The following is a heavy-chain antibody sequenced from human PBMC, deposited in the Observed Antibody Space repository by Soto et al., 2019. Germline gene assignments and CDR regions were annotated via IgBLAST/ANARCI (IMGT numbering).Heavy chain of an antibody. CDR2: INSGSTII. D-gene: IGHD1-26*01. CDR1: GFTFNGYG. Sequence: EVQLVESGGGLVQPGGSLRLSCAASGFTFNGYGMNWVRQGPGKGLEWVSYINSGSTIIYYADSVKGRFTISRDNAENGLYLQMNSLRDDDTAVYYYATDRGAPRKYYSDSRGQGGLVTVFS. V-gene: IGHV3-48*02. CDR3: ATDRGAPRKYYSDS. J-gene: IGHJ4*02.